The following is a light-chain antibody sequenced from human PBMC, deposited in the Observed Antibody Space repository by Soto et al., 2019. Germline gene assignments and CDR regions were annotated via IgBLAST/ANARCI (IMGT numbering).Light chain of an antibody. J-gene: IGLJ1*01. V-gene: IGLV2-14*01. CDR1: SSDVGGYNY. CDR2: EVS. CDR3: SSYTSSRAYV. Sequence: QSALTQPASVSGSPGQSITISCTGTSSDVGGYNYVSWYQHPSGKAPKLMIHEVSNRPSGVSNRFSGSKSGNTASLTICGLQAEDEADYYCSSYTSSRAYVFGIGTKVTVL.